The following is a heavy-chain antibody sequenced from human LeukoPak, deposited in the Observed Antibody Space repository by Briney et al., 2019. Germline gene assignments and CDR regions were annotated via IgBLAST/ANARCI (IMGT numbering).Heavy chain of an antibody. J-gene: IGHJ4*02. CDR2: IYHSGST. Sequence: KPSETLSLTCTVSGYSISSGYYWGWIRQPPGKGLEWIGSIYHSGSTYYNPSLKSRVTISVDTSKNQFSLKLSSVTAADTAVYYCARRGSSAGSFDYWGQGTLVTVSS. D-gene: IGHD6-6*01. V-gene: IGHV4-38-2*02. CDR3: ARRGSSAGSFDY. CDR1: GYSISSGYY.